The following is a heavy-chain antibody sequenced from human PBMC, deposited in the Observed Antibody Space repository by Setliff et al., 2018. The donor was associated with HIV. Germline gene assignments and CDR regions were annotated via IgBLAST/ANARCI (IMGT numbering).Heavy chain of an antibody. CDR2: ISGIGGST. D-gene: IGHD6-19*01. CDR1: GFTFSSYA. J-gene: IGHJ4*02. CDR3: AKDPTTGAVAVYYFDY. Sequence: GGSLRLSCAASGFTFSSYAMSWVRQAPGKGLEWVSAISGIGGSTYYADSVKGRFTISRDNSKNTLYLQMNSLRAEDTAVYYCAKDPTTGAVAVYYFDYWGQGTLVTVSS. V-gene: IGHV3-23*01.